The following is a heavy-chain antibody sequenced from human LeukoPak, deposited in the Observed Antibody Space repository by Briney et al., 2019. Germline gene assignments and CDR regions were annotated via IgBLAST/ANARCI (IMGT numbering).Heavy chain of an antibody. CDR1: GGSFSGYY. V-gene: IGHV4-34*01. CDR2: INHSGST. J-gene: IGHJ4*02. CDR3: ARRGGFNSYGYYYFDY. D-gene: IGHD5-18*01. Sequence: SETLSLTCAVYGGSFSGYYWSWIRQPPGKGLEWIGEINHSGSTNYNPSLKSRVTISVDTSKNQFSLKLSSVTAADTAVYYCARRGGFNSYGYYYFDYWGQGTLVTVSS.